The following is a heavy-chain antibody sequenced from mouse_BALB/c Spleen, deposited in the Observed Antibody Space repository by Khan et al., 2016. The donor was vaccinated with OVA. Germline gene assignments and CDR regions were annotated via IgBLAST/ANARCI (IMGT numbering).Heavy chain of an antibody. Sequence: QVQLQQSGAELVRPGASVRLSCKTSGYIFTSYWIHWVQQTSGQGLEWIARIYPGTDNTYYNEKLKDKATMTADKSSSTAYMQLSSLKSEDSAVYFCAREEALYYFDYWGQGTTRTVSS. CDR3: AREEALYYFDY. CDR1: GYIFTSYW. CDR2: IYPGTDNT. V-gene: IGHV1S132*01. D-gene: IGHD3-2*02. J-gene: IGHJ2*01.